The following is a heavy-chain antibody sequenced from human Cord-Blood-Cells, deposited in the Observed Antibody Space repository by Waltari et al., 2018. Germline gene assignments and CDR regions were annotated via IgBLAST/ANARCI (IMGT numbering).Heavy chain of an antibody. J-gene: IGHJ4*02. CDR2: SYYSGST. V-gene: IGHV4-39*01. D-gene: IGHD5-18*01. CDR1: GRSISISSYY. CDR3: ARAGYSYGYFDY. Sequence: QLQLQESGPGLVKHSETLSPTCPVSGRSISISSYYWGWIRQPPGKGLAWIGSSYYSGSTYYNPSLKSRVTISVDTSKNQFSLKLSSVTAADTAVYYCARAGYSYGYFDYWVQGTLVTVSS.